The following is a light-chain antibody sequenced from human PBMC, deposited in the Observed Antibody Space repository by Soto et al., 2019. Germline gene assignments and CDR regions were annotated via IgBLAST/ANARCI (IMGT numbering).Light chain of an antibody. CDR2: DVS. V-gene: IGLV2-14*01. J-gene: IGLJ7*01. CDR3: SSYTSSSTLAV. CDR1: SSDVGGYNY. Sequence: QSALRQPASVSGSPGQSITISCTGTSSDVGGYNYVSWYQQHPGKAPKLMIYDVSNRPSGVSNRFSGSKSGNTASLTISGLQAEDEADYYCSSYTSSSTLAVFGGGTQLTVL.